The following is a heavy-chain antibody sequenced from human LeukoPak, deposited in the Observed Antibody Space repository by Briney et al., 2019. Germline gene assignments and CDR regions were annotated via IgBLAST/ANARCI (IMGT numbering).Heavy chain of an antibody. V-gene: IGHV1-8*01. CDR2: MNPNSGNT. Sequence: ASVKVSCKASGYTFTSYDINWVRQATGQGLEWMGWMNPNSGNTGYAQKFQGRVTMTRNTSISTAYMELSSLRSEDTAVYYCARGSYYDSSGYLVGSWFDPWGQGNLVTVSS. CDR3: ARGSYYDSSGYLVGSWFDP. J-gene: IGHJ5*02. D-gene: IGHD3-22*01. CDR1: GYTFTSYD.